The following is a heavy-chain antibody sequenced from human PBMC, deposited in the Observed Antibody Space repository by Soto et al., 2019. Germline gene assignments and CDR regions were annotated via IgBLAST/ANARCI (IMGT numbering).Heavy chain of an antibody. J-gene: IGHJ6*02. CDR3: ARDRAIAAAGTRYYYYYYGMDV. CDR1: GFTFSSYA. D-gene: IGHD6-13*01. Sequence: AGGSLRLSCAASGFTFSSYAMHWVRQAPGKGLEWVAVISYDGSNKYYADSVKGRFTISRDNSKNTLYLQMNSLRAEDTAVYYCARDRAIAAAGTRYYYYYYGMDVWGQGTTVTVSS. CDR2: ISYDGSNK. V-gene: IGHV3-30-3*01.